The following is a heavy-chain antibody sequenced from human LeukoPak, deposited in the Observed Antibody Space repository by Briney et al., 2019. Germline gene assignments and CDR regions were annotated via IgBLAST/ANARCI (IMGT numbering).Heavy chain of an antibody. CDR2: ISGSGGGT. J-gene: IGHJ4*02. CDR1: GFTFSSYA. V-gene: IGHV3-23*01. Sequence: GGSLRLSCAASGFTFSSYAMSWVRQAPGKGLKWVSPISGSGGGTFYADSVKGRFTISRDNSMNTLSLQMNSLRAEDTAVYYCAKQSERWLSGYFDCWGQGTLVTVSS. D-gene: IGHD6-19*01. CDR3: AKQSERWLSGYFDC.